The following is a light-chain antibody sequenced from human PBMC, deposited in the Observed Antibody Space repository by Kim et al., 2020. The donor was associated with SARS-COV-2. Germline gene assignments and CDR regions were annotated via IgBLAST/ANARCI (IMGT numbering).Light chain of an antibody. Sequence: DIQMTQSPSTLSASVGDRVTITCRASQSFSSWLAWYQQKPGKPPNLLIYKASSLESGVPSRFSGSESGTEFTLTINSLQPDDFATYYCQQYFVYPYTFGQGTKLEI. CDR1: QSFSSW. V-gene: IGKV1-5*03. J-gene: IGKJ2*01. CDR2: KAS. CDR3: QQYFVYPYT.